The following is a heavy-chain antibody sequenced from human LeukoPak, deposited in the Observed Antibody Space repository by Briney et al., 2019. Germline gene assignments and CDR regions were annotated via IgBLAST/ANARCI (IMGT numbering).Heavy chain of an antibody. J-gene: IGHJ4*02. Sequence: SETLSLTCTVSGVSVSNSNFYWGWIRRPPGKGPEFIGSMHYSGSTYYNPSLKSRVAVFVDTSKNQFSLNLRFVTDADTAVYYCARGVYCSSASCYWDWGQGTLATVSS. D-gene: IGHD2-2*01. CDR2: MHYSGST. CDR1: GVSVSNSNFY. V-gene: IGHV4-39*02. CDR3: ARGVYCSSASCYWD.